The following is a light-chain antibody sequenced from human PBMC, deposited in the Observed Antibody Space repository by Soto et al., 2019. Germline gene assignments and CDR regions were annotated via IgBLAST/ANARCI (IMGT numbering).Light chain of an antibody. CDR3: QVWDNIIDRHVV. V-gene: IGLV3-21*04. CDR1: NIESKT. CDR2: YDT. Sequence: SYELTQPPSVSVAPGKTASITCGGNNIESKTVHWYQQKPGQAPVLVMHYDTDRPSGIPERFSGSNSGNTATLTINRVEAGDEADYYCQVWDNIIDRHVVFGGGTKLTVL. J-gene: IGLJ2*01.